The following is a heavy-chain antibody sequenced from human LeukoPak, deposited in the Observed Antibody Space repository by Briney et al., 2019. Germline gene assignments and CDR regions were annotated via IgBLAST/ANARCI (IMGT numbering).Heavy chain of an antibody. CDR1: GGSISSSYYY. Sequence: PSETLSLTCTVSGGSISSSYYYWGWIRQPPGKGLEWIGSIYYSGSTYYNPSLKSRVTISVDTSKNQFSLKLRSVTAADTAVYYCARGYSGSYGRFDYWGQGTLVTVSS. J-gene: IGHJ4*02. CDR2: IYYSGST. D-gene: IGHD1-26*01. V-gene: IGHV4-39*01. CDR3: ARGYSGSYGRFDY.